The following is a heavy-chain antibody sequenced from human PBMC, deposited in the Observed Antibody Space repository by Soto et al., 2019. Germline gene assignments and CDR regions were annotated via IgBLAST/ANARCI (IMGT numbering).Heavy chain of an antibody. Sequence: GGSLRLSCAASGFTFSSYAMHWARQAPGKGLEWVAVISYDGSNKYYADSVKGRFTISRDNSKNTLYLQMNSLRAEDTAVYYCARVIGGNDYYYGMDVWGQGTTVTVSS. D-gene: IGHD2-15*01. CDR3: ARVIGGNDYYYGMDV. J-gene: IGHJ6*02. CDR1: GFTFSSYA. V-gene: IGHV3-30*04. CDR2: ISYDGSNK.